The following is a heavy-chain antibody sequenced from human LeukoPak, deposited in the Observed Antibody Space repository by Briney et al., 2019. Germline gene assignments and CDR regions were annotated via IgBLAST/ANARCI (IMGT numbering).Heavy chain of an antibody. J-gene: IGHJ5*02. D-gene: IGHD6-19*01. CDR2: IYTSGSN. V-gene: IGHV4-4*09. CDR3: ARQKAGNCFDP. CDR1: GGSISSDY. Sequence: PSDTLSLTCTVSGGSISSDYWSWIRQPPGKGLEWIGYIYTSGSNHYNPSLKSRVTISGDTSKNQFSLKLSSVTAADTAVYYCARQKAGNCFDPWGQGTPVTVSS.